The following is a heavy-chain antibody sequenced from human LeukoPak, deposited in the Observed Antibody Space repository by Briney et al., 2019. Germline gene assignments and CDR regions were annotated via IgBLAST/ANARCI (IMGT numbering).Heavy chain of an antibody. V-gene: IGHV3-30*18. J-gene: IGHJ4*02. Sequence: GRSLRLSCAASGFTFSSYGMHWVRQAPGKGLEWVAVISYDGSNKYYADSVKGRFTISRDNSKNTLYLQMNSLRAEDTAVYYCAKYSDYGGNFFFDYWGQGTLVTVSS. CDR2: ISYDGSNK. CDR1: GFTFSSYG. D-gene: IGHD4-23*01. CDR3: AKYSDYGGNFFFDY.